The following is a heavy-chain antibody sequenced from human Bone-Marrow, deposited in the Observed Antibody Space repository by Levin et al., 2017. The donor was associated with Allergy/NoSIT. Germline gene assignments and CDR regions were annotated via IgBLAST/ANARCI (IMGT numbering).Heavy chain of an antibody. Sequence: SQTLSLTCTVSGGFISSGGYYWTWIRQLPGKGLEWIGYIYYSGTMYYNPSLKSRLTISVDTSKNQFSLKLTSVTAADTALYYCARGKLTYCSGPNCNRDVYYFYAMDVWGQGTTVTVSS. CDR3: ARGKLTYCSGPNCNRDVYYFYAMDV. J-gene: IGHJ6*02. CDR2: IYYSGTM. D-gene: IGHD2-2*01. CDR1: GGFISSGGYY. V-gene: IGHV4-31*03.